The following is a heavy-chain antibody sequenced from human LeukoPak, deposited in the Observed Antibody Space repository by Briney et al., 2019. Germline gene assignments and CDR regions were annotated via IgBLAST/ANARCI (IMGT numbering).Heavy chain of an antibody. CDR3: ARGGAVHYDSSTPRIITGFDY. CDR2: IYYSGST. CDR1: GGSISSSSYY. Sequence: PSETLSLTCTVSGGSISSSSYYWGWIRQPPGKGLEWIGSIYYSGSTYYNPSLKSRVTISVDTSKNQFSLKLSSVTAADTAVYYCARGGAVHYDSSTPRIITGFDYWGQGTLVTVSS. D-gene: IGHD3-22*01. V-gene: IGHV4-39*01. J-gene: IGHJ4*02.